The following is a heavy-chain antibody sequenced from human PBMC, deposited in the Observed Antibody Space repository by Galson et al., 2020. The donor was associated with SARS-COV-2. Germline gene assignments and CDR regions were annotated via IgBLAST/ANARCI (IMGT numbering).Heavy chain of an antibody. V-gene: IGHV3-48*02. J-gene: IGHJ6*02. Sequence: GGSLRLSCAASGFTFSSYSMNWVRQAPGKGLEWVSYISSSSSTIYYADSVKGRFTISRDNAKNSLYLQMNSLRDEDTAVYYCAREGGFGELYFYYYYGMDVWGQGTTVTVSS. CDR2: ISSSSSTI. CDR1: GFTFSSYS. D-gene: IGHD3-10*01. CDR3: AREGGFGELYFYYYYGMDV.